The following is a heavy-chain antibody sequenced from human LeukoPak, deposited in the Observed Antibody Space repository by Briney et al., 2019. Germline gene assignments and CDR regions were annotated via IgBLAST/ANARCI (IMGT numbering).Heavy chain of an antibody. Sequence: SVKVSCKASGGTFSSYAISWVRQAPGQGLEWMGGIIPILGIANYAQKFQGRVTITADKSTSTAYMELSSLRSEDTAVYYCARGLITMVRGVIYSGLDYWGQGTLVTVSS. CDR2: IIPILGIA. CDR3: ARGLITMVRGVIYSGLDY. V-gene: IGHV1-69*04. D-gene: IGHD3-10*01. J-gene: IGHJ4*02. CDR1: GGTFSSYA.